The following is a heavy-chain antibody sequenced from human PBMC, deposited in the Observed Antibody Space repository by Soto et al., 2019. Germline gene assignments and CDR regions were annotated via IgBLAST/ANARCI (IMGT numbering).Heavy chain of an antibody. CDR2: TRNKGNSYTT. Sequence: EVQLVESGGGLVQAGGSLRLSCAASGFIFSDYYMDWVRQAPGKGLEWVGRTRNKGNSYTTEYAASVKGRFTISRDDSKNSLYQQMNSLKAEYTAVYYCASGGSYYAFDIWGQGTMVTVSS. D-gene: IGHD1-26*01. CDR3: ASGGSYYAFDI. CDR1: GFIFSDYY. J-gene: IGHJ3*02. V-gene: IGHV3-72*01.